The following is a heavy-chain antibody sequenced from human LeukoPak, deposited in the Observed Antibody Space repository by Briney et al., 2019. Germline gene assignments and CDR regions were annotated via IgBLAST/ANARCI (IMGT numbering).Heavy chain of an antibody. Sequence: SVKVYCKASGGTFSSYAISWVRQAPGQGLEWMGGIIPIFGTANYAQKFQGRVTITTDESTSTAYMELSSLRSEDTAVYYCIGVDYDYVWGSYRPISFDYWGQGTLVTVSS. D-gene: IGHD3-16*02. V-gene: IGHV1-69*05. J-gene: IGHJ4*02. CDR1: GGTFSSYA. CDR2: IIPIFGTA. CDR3: IGVDYDYVWGSYRPISFDY.